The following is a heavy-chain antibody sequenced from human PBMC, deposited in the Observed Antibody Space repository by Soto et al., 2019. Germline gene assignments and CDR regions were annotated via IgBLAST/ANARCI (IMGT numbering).Heavy chain of an antibody. CDR3: ARGLGEWLFPVQFDI. J-gene: IGHJ3*02. V-gene: IGHV4-34*01. CDR1: GGSFSGYY. Sequence: SETLPLTCAVYGGSFSGYYWSWIRQPPGKGLEWIGEINHSGSTNYNPSLKSRVTISVDTSKNQFSLKLSSVTAADTAVYYCARGLGEWLFPVQFDIWGQGTMVTVSS. D-gene: IGHD3-3*01. CDR2: INHSGST.